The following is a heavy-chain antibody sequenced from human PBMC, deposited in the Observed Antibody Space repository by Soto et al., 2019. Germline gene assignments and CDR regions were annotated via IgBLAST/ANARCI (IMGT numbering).Heavy chain of an antibody. J-gene: IGHJ6*02. CDR1: GGTFSSYA. Sequence: GASVKVSCKASGGTFSSYAISWVRQAPGQGLEWMGGIIPIFGTANYAQKFQGRVTITADKSTSTAYMELSSLRSEDTAVYYCARDFTPEVYSSGWYVQGMDVWGQGTTVTVSS. V-gene: IGHV1-69*06. CDR2: IIPIFGTA. D-gene: IGHD6-13*01. CDR3: ARDFTPEVYSSGWYVQGMDV.